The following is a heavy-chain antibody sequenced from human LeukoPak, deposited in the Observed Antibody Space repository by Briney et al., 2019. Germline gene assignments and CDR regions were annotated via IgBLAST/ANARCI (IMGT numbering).Heavy chain of an antibody. CDR3: ARRGRAARPGAFDI. CDR1: GGTFSSYA. D-gene: IGHD6-6*01. V-gene: IGHV1-69*05. J-gene: IGHJ3*02. CDR2: IFPIFGTA. Sequence: SVKVSCKASGGTFSSYAISWVRQAPGQGLEWMGGIFPIFGTANYAQKFQGRVTITTDESTSTAYMELSSLRSEDTAVYYCARRGRAARPGAFDIWGQGTMVTVSS.